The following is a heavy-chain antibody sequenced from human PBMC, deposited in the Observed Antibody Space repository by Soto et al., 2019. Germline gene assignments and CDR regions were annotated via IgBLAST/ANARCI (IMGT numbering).Heavy chain of an antibody. J-gene: IGHJ6*02. CDR1: GGTFSSYA. V-gene: IGHV1-69*13. CDR2: IIPIFGTA. CDR3: ARSYSSSSEWSRPGYYYYYGMDV. D-gene: IGHD6-6*01. Sequence: SVKVSCKASGGTFSSYAISWVRQAPGQGLEWMGGIIPIFGTANYAQKFQGRVTITADESTSTAYMELSSLRSEDTAVYYCARSYSSSSEWSRPGYYYYYGMDVWGQGTTVTVSS.